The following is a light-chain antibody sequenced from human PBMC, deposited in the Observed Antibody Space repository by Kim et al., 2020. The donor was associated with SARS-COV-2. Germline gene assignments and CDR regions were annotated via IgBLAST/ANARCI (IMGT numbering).Light chain of an antibody. CDR3: HHYDAWPYT. CDR1: QSISIN. J-gene: IGKJ2*01. Sequence: SVSTGEAITLSCRASQSISINLAWYQQKPGQSPKLLIFGASTRAIDIPGRFSGSGSGTEFTLTISDVQSADSAVYYCHHYDAWPYTFGQGTKLEI. V-gene: IGKV3-15*01. CDR2: GAS.